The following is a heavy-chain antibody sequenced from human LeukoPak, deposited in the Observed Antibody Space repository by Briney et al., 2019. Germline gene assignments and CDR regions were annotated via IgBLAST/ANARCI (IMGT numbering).Heavy chain of an antibody. J-gene: IGHJ6*02. Sequence: GGSLRLSCAASGFTFSSYSMNWVRQAPGKGLEWVSSISSSSSYIYYADSVKGRFTTSRDNAKNSLYLQMNSLRAEDTAVYYCARDRLRIMTNGMDVWGQGTTVTVSS. CDR3: ARDRLRIMTNGMDV. D-gene: IGHD3-16*01. CDR2: ISSSSSYI. CDR1: GFTFSSYS. V-gene: IGHV3-21*01.